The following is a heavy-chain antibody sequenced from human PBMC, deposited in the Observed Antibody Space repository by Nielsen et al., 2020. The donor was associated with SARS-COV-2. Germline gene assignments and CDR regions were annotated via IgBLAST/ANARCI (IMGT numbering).Heavy chain of an antibody. J-gene: IGHJ6*02. CDR3: ARLLLWFGESLGMDV. D-gene: IGHD3-10*01. CDR2: IYYSGST. CDR1: GGSISSGGYS. Sequence: SETLSPTCAVSGGSISSGGYSWSWIRQPPGKGLEWIGYIYYSGSTYYNPSLKSRVTISVDTSKNQFSLKLSSVTAADTAVYYCARLLLWFGESLGMDVWGQGTTVTVSS. V-gene: IGHV4-30-4*07.